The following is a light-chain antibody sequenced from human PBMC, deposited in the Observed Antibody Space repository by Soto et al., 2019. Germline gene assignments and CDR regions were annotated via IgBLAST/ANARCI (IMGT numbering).Light chain of an antibody. CDR2: AAS. Sequence: DILLTQSPSFLSASVGDRVTITCRASQGISSYLAWYQQKPGKAPNLLISAASTLRTGVPSGFSGSGSGTEFTLTISCLQPEDVATYYCQHLNTYPLTFGGGTKVEI. CDR3: QHLNTYPLT. V-gene: IGKV1-9*01. CDR1: QGISSY. J-gene: IGKJ4*01.